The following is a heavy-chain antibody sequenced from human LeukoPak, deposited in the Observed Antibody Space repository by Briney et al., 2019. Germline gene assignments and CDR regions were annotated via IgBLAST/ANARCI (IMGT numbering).Heavy chain of an antibody. CDR1: GGSFSGYY. D-gene: IGHD3-3*01. CDR3: ARAPPYYDFWSGSYFDY. CDR2: INHSGST. V-gene: IGHV4-34*01. J-gene: IGHJ4*02. Sequence: SETLSLTCAVYGGSFSGYYWSWIRQPPGKGLEWIGEINHSGSTYYSPSLKSRVTISLDKSKNQFSLKLTSVTAADTAVYHCARAPPYYDFWSGSYFDYWGRGNMVTVS.